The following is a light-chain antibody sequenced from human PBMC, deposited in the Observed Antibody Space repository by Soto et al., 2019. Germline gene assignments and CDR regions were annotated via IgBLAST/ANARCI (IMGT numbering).Light chain of an antibody. J-gene: IGKJ4*01. CDR2: GVS. Sequence: EIVLTQAPITPSVSPGERAPLSCRASQTVSSNLAWYQQKPGQPPRLLMSGVSTRATGIPARFSGSGSGTEFTLTISSLQSEDFAVYYCQQYNDWPPEVTFGGGTKVEIK. CDR3: QQYNDWPPEVT. V-gene: IGKV3D-15*01. CDR1: QTVSSN.